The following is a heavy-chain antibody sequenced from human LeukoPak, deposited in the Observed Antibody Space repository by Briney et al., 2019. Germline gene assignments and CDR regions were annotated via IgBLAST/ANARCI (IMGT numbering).Heavy chain of an antibody. V-gene: IGHV4-59*01. Sequence: TTSETLSLTCTVSGGSTSSYYWSWIRQPPGKGLEWIGYIYYSGSTNYNPSLKSRVTISVDTSKNQFSLKLSSVTAADTAVYYCAREDYYDSSLDPWGQGTLVTVSS. D-gene: IGHD3-22*01. CDR2: IYYSGST. J-gene: IGHJ5*02. CDR1: GGSTSSYY. CDR3: AREDYYDSSLDP.